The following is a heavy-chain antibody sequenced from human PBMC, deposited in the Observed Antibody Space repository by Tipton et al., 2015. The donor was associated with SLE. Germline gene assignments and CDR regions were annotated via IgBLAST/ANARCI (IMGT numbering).Heavy chain of an antibody. CDR3: ARVMGPG. CDR2: INTDGSTT. J-gene: IGHJ4*02. Sequence: GSLRLSFAASGFTFSNYCLHWVRQAPGKGLVWVSRINTDGSTTSYADSVKGRFTVSRDNARNPLYLQMNSLRTEDTAVYYCARVMGPGWGQGTLVTVSS. D-gene: IGHD3-16*01. V-gene: IGHV3-74*01. CDR1: GFTFSNYC.